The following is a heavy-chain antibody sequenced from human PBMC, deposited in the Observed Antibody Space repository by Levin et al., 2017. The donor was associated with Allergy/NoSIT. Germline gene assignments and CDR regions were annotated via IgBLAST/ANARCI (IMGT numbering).Heavy chain of an antibody. J-gene: IGHJ4*02. CDR3: AKDSEDCVGCLSSGSAH. Sequence: LSLTCAASGFPFNVYGMHWVRQAPGKGLEWVAVISYNGGNQFYADSVKGRFTISRDNSKNTVFLQMDSLRPEDTAVYYCAKDSEDCVGCLSSGSAHWGQGTLVTVSS. CDR2: ISYNGGNQ. D-gene: IGHD3-22*01. CDR1: GFPFNVYG. V-gene: IGHV3-30*18.